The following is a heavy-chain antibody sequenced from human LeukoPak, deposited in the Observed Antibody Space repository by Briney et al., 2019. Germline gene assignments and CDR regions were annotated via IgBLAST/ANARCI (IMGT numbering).Heavy chain of an antibody. Sequence: PSETLSLTCTVSGGSISSYDWSWIRQPPGKGLEWIGYIYYSGSTNYNPSLNSLVIISVDTSKNQFSLKVSSVTAADTAVYYCARARGSYFFDYWGQGTLVTVSS. CDR3: ARARGSYFFDY. CDR2: IYYSGST. D-gene: IGHD1-26*01. CDR1: GGSISSYD. V-gene: IGHV4-59*01. J-gene: IGHJ4*02.